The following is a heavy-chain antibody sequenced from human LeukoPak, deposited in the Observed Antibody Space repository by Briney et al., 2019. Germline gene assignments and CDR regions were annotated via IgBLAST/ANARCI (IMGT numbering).Heavy chain of an antibody. CDR3: AKTQGYFDF. Sequence: PGGSLRLSCAAPGFTFSSYAMSWVRQAPGKGLEWVSGISGSGGTTYDADSVKGRFTVSRDNSKNILYLQMNSLRAEDTAVYFCAKTQGYFDFWGQGTLVTVSS. CDR1: GFTFSSYA. V-gene: IGHV3-23*01. CDR2: ISGSGGTT. J-gene: IGHJ4*02.